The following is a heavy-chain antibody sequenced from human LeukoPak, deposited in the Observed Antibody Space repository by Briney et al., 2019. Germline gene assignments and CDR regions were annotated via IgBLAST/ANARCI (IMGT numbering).Heavy chain of an antibody. Sequence: ASVKVSCRASGGTFSSYAISWVRQAPGQGLEWMGGIIPIFGTANYAQKFQGRVTITTDESTSTAYIELSSLRSEDTAVYYCAIVPQWLVQGPFDYWGQGTLVTVSS. J-gene: IGHJ4*02. CDR3: AIVPQWLVQGPFDY. CDR2: IIPIFGTA. V-gene: IGHV1-69*05. CDR1: GGTFSSYA. D-gene: IGHD6-19*01.